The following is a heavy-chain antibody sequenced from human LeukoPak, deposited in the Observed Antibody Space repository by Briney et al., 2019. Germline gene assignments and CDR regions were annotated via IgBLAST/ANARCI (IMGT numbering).Heavy chain of an antibody. CDR1: GGTFSSYA. V-gene: IGHV1-69*13. D-gene: IGHD3-22*01. CDR3: ARASGYYDSSGYYY. CDR2: IIPIFGTA. J-gene: IGHJ4*02. Sequence: APVKVSCKASGGTFSSYAISWVRQAPGQGLEWMGGIIPIFGTANYAQKFQGRVTITADESTSTAYMELSSLRSEDTAVYYCARASGYYDSSGYYYWGQGTLVTVSS.